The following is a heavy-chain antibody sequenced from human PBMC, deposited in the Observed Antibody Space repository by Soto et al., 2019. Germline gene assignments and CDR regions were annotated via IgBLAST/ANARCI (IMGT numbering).Heavy chain of an antibody. CDR3: ARERVCCSGGSCYPGWFDP. Sequence: QVQLVQSGAEVKKPGSSVKVSCKASGGTFSSYAISWVRQAPGQGLEWMGGIIPIFGTANYAQKFQGRVTITADKSTSTAYMELSSLRSEDTAVYYCARERVCCSGGSCYPGWFDPWGQGTLVTVSS. D-gene: IGHD2-15*01. CDR1: GGTFSSYA. CDR2: IIPIFGTA. V-gene: IGHV1-69*06. J-gene: IGHJ5*02.